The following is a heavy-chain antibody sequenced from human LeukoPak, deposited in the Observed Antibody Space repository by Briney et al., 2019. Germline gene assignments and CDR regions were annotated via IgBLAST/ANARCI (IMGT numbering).Heavy chain of an antibody. J-gene: IGHJ5*02. CDR2: IFYLGST. CDR3: ARKYPDHWFDP. V-gene: IGHV4-30-4*01. Sequence: SETLSLTCTVSGGSISSGNFYWSWIRQPPGKGLEWIGYIFYLGSTYYNLSLKSRVTMSVDTSRNQFSLILRSVTAADTAVYYCARKYPDHWFDPWGQGTLVTVSS. D-gene: IGHD6-6*01. CDR1: GGSISSGNFY.